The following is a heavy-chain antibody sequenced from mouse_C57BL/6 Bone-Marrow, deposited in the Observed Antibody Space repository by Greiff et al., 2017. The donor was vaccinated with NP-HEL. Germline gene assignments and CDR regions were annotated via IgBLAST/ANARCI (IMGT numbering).Heavy chain of an antibody. V-gene: IGHV1-76*01. Sequence: VQLQESGAELVRPGASVKLSCKASGYTFTDYYIHWVKQRPGQGLEWIARIYPGSGNTYYNEKFKGKATLTAEKSSSTAYMELSSLTSEDSAVYCCARGAEYCDGDYWGQGTPLTVSS. CDR2: IYPGSGNT. D-gene: IGHD2-10*02. CDR1: GYTFTDYY. CDR3: ARGAEYCDGDY. J-gene: IGHJ2*01.